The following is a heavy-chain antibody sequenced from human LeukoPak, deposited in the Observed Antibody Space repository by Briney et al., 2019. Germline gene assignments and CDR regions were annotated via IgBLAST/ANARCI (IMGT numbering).Heavy chain of an antibody. D-gene: IGHD5-18*01. CDR1: GGSFSGYY. CDR3: ASRSDGGYSYGYVDY. V-gene: IGHV4-34*01. Sequence: PSETLSLTCAVYGGSFSGYYWSWIRQPPGKGLEWIGEINHSGSTNYNPSLKSRVTISVDTSKNQFSLKLSSVTAADTAVYYCASRSDGGYSYGYVDYWGQGTLVTVSS. CDR2: INHSGST. J-gene: IGHJ4*02.